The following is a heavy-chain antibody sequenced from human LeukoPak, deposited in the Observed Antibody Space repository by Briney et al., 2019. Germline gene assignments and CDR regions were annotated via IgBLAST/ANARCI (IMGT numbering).Heavy chain of an antibody. D-gene: IGHD3-10*01. Sequence: PGGSLRLSCAASGFTFSTYWMGWVRQAPGKGLEWVASIKQDGNEKYYVDSVEGRFTISRDNAENSLYLQMNSLRADDTAFYYCARPLLYYYGSETYFWFDPWGQGTMVTVSS. J-gene: IGHJ3*01. V-gene: IGHV3-7*01. CDR1: GFTFSTYW. CDR3: ARPLLYYYGSETYFWFDP. CDR2: IKQDGNEK.